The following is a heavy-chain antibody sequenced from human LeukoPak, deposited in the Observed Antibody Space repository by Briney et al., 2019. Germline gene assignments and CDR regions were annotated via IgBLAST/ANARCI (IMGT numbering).Heavy chain of an antibody. CDR3: ARPPYYDFWNGYYPDY. D-gene: IGHD3-3*01. CDR1: GYSFTSYW. J-gene: IGHJ4*02. Sequence: GESLKISCKGSGYSFTSYWIGWVRQMPGKGLEWMGNIYPGDSDTRYSPSFQGQVTISADKSISTAYLQWSSLKASDTAMYYCARPPYYDFWNGYYPDYWGQGTLVTVSS. CDR2: IYPGDSDT. V-gene: IGHV5-51*01.